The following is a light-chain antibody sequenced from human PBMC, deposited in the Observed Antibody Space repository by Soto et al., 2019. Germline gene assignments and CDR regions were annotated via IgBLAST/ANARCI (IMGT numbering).Light chain of an antibody. Sequence: IVLTQSPSTLSVSPGERVTFCCRARKNGSYNLAWYQHKPGQAPRLLIYGPSTRATGIPARFSGSGSGTEFTLTISSLQSEDFATYYCQQHESYPSTFGGGTKVDIK. CDR2: GPS. CDR3: QQHESYPST. CDR1: KNGSYN. V-gene: IGKV3-15*01. J-gene: IGKJ4*01.